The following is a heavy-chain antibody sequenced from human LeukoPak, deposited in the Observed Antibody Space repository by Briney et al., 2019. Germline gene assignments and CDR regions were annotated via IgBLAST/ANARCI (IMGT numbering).Heavy chain of an antibody. CDR3: AREGVDLYSYLDY. V-gene: IGHV3-21*04. CDR1: GFTFSSYS. J-gene: IGHJ4*02. CDR2: ISSSSSYI. D-gene: IGHD5-18*01. Sequence: GGSLRLSCAASGFTFSSYSMNWVRQAPGKGLEWVSSISSSSSYIYYADSVKGRFTISRDNAKNSLYLQMNSLRAEDTALYYCAREGVDLYSYLDYWGQGTLVTVSS.